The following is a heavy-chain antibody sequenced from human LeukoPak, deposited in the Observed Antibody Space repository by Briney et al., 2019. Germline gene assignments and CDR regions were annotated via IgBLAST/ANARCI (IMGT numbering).Heavy chain of an antibody. CDR1: GGSVRSSSYY. CDR2: IYYTGTT. CDR3: ARRSNYQLVDFDI. V-gene: IGHV4-39*01. D-gene: IGHD1-1*01. Sequence: PSETLSLTCTVSGGSVRSSSYYWAWSRQPPRKGLEWIGSIYYTGTTYYNPSLKSRVTMSVDTSKNQFFLNLSSVTAADTAVYYCARRSNYQLVDFDIWGQGTMVTVS. J-gene: IGHJ3*02.